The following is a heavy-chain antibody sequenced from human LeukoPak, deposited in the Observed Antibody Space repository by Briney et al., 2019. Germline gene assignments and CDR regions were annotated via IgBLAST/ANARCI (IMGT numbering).Heavy chain of an antibody. CDR1: GYTFTSYD. CDR3: ARHYIRSRPTIFGVTYGMDV. J-gene: IGHJ6*02. CDR2: RNPNSGNT. Sequence: ASVKVSCKASGYTFTSYDINWVRQATGQGLEWMGWRNPNSGNTGYAQKFQGRVTMTRNTSISTAYMELSSLRSEDTAVYYCARHYIRSRPTIFGVTYGMDVWGQGTTVTVSS. D-gene: IGHD3-3*01. V-gene: IGHV1-8*01.